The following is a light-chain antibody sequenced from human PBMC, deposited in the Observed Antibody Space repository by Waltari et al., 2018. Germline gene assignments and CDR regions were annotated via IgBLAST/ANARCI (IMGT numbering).Light chain of an antibody. CDR3: QQYDNSLWT. CDR1: QSVGSSD. Sequence: EIVLTQSPGTLSLSPGESATLSCRASQSVGSSDLAWYQQKPGQAPRLLIYGASSRATGIPDRFSGSGSGTDFTLTISRLEPEDFAVYYCQQYDNSLWTFGQGTKVEI. J-gene: IGKJ1*01. V-gene: IGKV3-20*01. CDR2: GAS.